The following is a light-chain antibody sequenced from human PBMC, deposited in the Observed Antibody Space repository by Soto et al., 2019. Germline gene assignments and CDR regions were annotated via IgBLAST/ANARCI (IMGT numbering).Light chain of an antibody. CDR1: SSDVGAYDF. Sequence: QSVLTQPPSASGSPGQSVTISCTGTSSDVGAYDFVSWYQHHPGKAPKLMIYEDTKRPSGVPDRFSGSKSGNTASLTVSGLQAEDEADYYCTSHAGNYNFPYVFGTGTKLTVL. J-gene: IGLJ1*01. V-gene: IGLV2-8*01. CDR3: TSHAGNYNFPYV. CDR2: EDT.